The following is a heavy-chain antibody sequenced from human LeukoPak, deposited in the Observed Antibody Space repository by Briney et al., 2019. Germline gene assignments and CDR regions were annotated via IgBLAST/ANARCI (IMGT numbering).Heavy chain of an antibody. CDR2: ISAYNGNT. J-gene: IGHJ5*02. V-gene: IGHV1-18*04. D-gene: IGHD3-3*01. CDR1: GYTFTGYY. CDR3: ARVRPFAWFDP. Sequence: ASVKVSCKASGYTFTGYYMHWVRQAPGQGLEWMGWISAYNGNTNYAQKLQGRVTMTTDTSTSTAYMELRSLRSDDTAVYYCARVRPFAWFDPWGQGTLVTVSS.